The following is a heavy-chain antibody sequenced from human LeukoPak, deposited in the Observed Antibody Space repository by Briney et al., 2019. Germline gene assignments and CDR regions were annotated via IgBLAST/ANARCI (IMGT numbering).Heavy chain of an antibody. CDR3: ARLYYYDSSGYRAFDI. V-gene: IGHV3-53*01. J-gene: IGHJ3*02. D-gene: IGHD3-22*01. Sequence: GGSLRLSCAASGFTVSSNYMSWVRQAPGEGLEWVSVIYSGGSTYYADSVKGRFTISRDNSKNTLYLQMTSPRAEDTAVYYCARLYYYDSSGYRAFDIWGQGTMVTVSS. CDR1: GFTVSSNY. CDR2: IYSGGST.